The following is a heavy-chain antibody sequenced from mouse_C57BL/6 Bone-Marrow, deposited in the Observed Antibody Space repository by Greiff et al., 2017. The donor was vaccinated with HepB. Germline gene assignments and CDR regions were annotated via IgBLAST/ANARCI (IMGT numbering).Heavy chain of an antibody. J-gene: IGHJ2*01. CDR1: GFNIKNTY. V-gene: IGHV14-3*01. CDR3: ARKPFDKPREDLDY. Sequence: VHVKQSVAELVRPGASVKLSCTASGFNIKNTYMHWVKQRPEQGLEWIGRIDPANGNTKYDPKFQGKATINANTSSNAAYLQLSSLTSEDTAIYYCARKPFDKPREDLDYWGKGTTLSV. CDR2: IDPANGNT.